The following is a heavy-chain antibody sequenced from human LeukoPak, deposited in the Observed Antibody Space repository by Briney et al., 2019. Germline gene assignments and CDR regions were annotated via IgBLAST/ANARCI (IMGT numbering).Heavy chain of an antibody. J-gene: IGHJ5*02. D-gene: IGHD3-3*01. CDR3: ARYVTYYDFWSGYYWAPNWFDP. Sequence: SETLSLTCTVSGGSISSHYWGWVRQPPGKGLEWIGFIYYSGSTNYNPSLKSRVTISVDTSKHQFSLKLSSVTAADTAVYYCARYVTYYDFWSGYYWAPNWFDPWGQGTLVTVSS. CDR2: IYYSGST. V-gene: IGHV4-59*11. CDR1: GGSISSHY.